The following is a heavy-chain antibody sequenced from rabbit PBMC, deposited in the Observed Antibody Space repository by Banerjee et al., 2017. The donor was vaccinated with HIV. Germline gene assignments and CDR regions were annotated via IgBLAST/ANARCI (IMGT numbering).Heavy chain of an antibody. CDR3: ARGACYCFGWGFDP. Sequence: QSLEESGGDLVKPGASLTLTCTASGFSFSSSYYMCWVRQAPGKGLEWIACIGAGSSGCPYHGRWAKGRLPISKTPSATVNFQKTSLAAAGTAPLFWARGACYCFGWGFDPWGPGTLVTVS. CDR2: IGAGSSGCP. D-gene: IGHD6-1*01. CDR1: GFSFSSSYY. J-gene: IGHJ2*01. V-gene: IGHV1S40*01.